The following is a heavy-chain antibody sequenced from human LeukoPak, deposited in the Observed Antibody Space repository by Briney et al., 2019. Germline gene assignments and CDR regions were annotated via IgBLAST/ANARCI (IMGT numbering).Heavy chain of an antibody. J-gene: IGHJ3*02. CDR2: IYYSGST. CDR1: GGSISSYY. V-gene: IGHV4-59*01. D-gene: IGHD1-26*01. CDR3: ARDRGGSYFGASRNDAFDI. Sequence: SSETLSLTCTVSGGSISSYYWSWIRQPPGKGLEWIGYIYYSGSTNYNPSLKSRVTISVDTSKNQFSLKLSSVTAADTAVYYCARDRGGSYFGASRNDAFDIWGQGTMVTVSS.